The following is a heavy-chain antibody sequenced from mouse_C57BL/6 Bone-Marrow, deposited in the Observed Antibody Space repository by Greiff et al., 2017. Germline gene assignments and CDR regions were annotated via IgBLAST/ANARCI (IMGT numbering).Heavy chain of an antibody. J-gene: IGHJ4*01. D-gene: IGHD2-5*01. CDR2: INPSSGYT. CDR1: GYTFTSYW. V-gene: IGHV1-7*01. CDR3: ARGDYSNPRAMDY. Sequence: QVQLQQSGAELAKPGASVKLSCKASGYTFTSYWMHWVKQRPGQGLEWIGYINPSSGYTKYNQKFKDKATLTADKSSSTAYMQLSSLTYEDSAVYYCARGDYSNPRAMDYWGQGTSVTVSS.